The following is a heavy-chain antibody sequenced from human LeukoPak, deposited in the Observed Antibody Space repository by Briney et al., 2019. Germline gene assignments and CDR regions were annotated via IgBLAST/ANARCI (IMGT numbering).Heavy chain of an antibody. J-gene: IGHJ4*02. V-gene: IGHV3-23*01. Sequence: GGSLRLSCTASGFTFSSYAMSWVLLAPGKGLEWVSAISGSGSNTYYTDSVKGRFTISRDNAKNSLYLQMNSLRAEDTAVYYCARDLLQQDYFDYWGQGTLVTVSS. CDR2: ISGSGSNT. D-gene: IGHD1/OR15-1a*01. CDR1: GFTFSSYA. CDR3: ARDLLQQDYFDY.